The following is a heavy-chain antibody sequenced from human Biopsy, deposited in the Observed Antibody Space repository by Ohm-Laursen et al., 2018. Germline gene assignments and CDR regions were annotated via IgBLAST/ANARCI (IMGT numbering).Heavy chain of an antibody. CDR2: ISGGGTI. Sequence: GSLRLSCAASGFSFSDYHMRWIRQAPGRGLEWVSYISGGGTIYYGDSMKGRVTISRDNAKNSLYLQMHSLRVEDTAVYYCARDTRWSPYSMDVWGQGTTVTVSS. J-gene: IGHJ6*02. CDR1: GFSFSDYH. V-gene: IGHV3-11*01. D-gene: IGHD4-23*01. CDR3: ARDTRWSPYSMDV.